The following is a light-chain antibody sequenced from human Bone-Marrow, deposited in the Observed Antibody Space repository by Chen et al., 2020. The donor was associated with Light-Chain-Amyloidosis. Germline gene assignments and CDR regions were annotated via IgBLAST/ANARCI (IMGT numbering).Light chain of an antibody. CDR1: QSVGTN. V-gene: IGKV3-11*01. CDR2: DAS. J-gene: IGKJ1*01. Sequence: EIVLTQSPATLSLSPGERATLSCRASQSVGTNLAWYQQKPGQAPRLLIYDASNRATGIPARFSGSGSMTDFTLTISSLEPEDFAVYYCQQRSNWPRTFGQGTKVDIK. CDR3: QQRSNWPRT.